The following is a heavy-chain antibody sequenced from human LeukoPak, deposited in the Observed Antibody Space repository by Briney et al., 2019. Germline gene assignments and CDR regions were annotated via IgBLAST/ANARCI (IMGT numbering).Heavy chain of an antibody. D-gene: IGHD3-3*01. CDR1: GFTFSSYG. Sequence: GGSLRLSCAASGFTFSSYGMHWVRQAPGKGLEWVAFMRYDGSNKYYVDSVKGRFTISRDNSKNTLYLQMNSLRAEDTAVYYCASPALTKITIFGVVNTPYWGQGTLVTVSS. CDR3: ASPALTKITIFGVVNTPY. V-gene: IGHV3-30*02. CDR2: MRYDGSNK. J-gene: IGHJ4*02.